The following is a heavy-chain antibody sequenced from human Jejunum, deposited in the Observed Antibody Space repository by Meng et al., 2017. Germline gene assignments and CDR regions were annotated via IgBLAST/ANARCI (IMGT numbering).Heavy chain of an antibody. D-gene: IGHD5-12*01. V-gene: IGHV3-64*01. CDR3: ARVGLSGSFDQ. CDR2: ISYNEGDT. Sequence: GESLKISCTVSGFTLSDHYMDWVRQTPGKGLEYVSAISYNEGDTFYASSVEGRFTISRDSSKNTLFLQMGSLRAEDMAMYYCARVGLSGSFDQWGQGTLVTVSS. J-gene: IGHJ4*02. CDR1: GFTLSDHY.